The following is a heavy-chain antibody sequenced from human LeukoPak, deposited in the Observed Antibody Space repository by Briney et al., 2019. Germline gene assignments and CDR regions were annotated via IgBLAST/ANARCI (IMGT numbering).Heavy chain of an antibody. CDR3: ARDRYGSSYRFDP. CDR1: GGSIGSGSYY. V-gene: IGHV4-61*02. J-gene: IGHJ5*02. Sequence: SQTLSLTCTVPGGSIGSGSYYWSWIRQPAGKGLEWIGRIYSSGSTNYNPSLKSRVTISVDTSKNQFSLKLSSVTAADTAVYYCARDRYGSSYRFDPWGQGTLVTVSS. D-gene: IGHD6-13*01. CDR2: IYSSGST.